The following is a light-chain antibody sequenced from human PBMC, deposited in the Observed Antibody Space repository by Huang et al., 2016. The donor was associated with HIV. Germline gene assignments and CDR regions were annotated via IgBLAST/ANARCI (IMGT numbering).Light chain of an antibody. CDR3: QQYADFPIT. J-gene: IGKJ5*01. CDR1: HDITNY. CDR2: DAS. V-gene: IGKV1-33*01. Sequence: DIQMTQSPSSLSTAVTDTVTITCQASHDITNYLNWYQQKPGKAPKLLIYDASKLETGVPPRCSGSGSGTDFTFTISGLQPEDIATYYCQQYADFPITFGQGTRLEIK.